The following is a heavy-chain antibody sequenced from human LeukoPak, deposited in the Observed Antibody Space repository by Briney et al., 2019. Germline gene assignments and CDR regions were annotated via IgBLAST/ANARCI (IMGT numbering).Heavy chain of an antibody. V-gene: IGHV3-7*01. CDR1: GFTLSSYW. CDR3: ARDDYADAPSH. J-gene: IGHJ4*02. CDR2: IKQDGSEQ. Sequence: GGSLRLSCAASGFTLSSYWMSWVRQAPGKGLEWVANIKQDGSEQYYVDSVKGRFTISRDNAKNSLYLQLNSLRAEDTAVYYCARDDYADAPSHWGQGTLVTVSS. D-gene: IGHD4-17*01.